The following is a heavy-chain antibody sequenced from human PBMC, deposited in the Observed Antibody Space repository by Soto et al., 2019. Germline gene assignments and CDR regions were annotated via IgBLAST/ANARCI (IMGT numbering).Heavy chain of an antibody. J-gene: IGHJ5*02. Sequence: EVQLVESGGGLVQPGVSLRLSCAASGFTFSDHYMDWVRQAPGTGLEWVGRSRNKANSYTTEYAASVRGRFTISRDDSKNSLYLQMTSLKTEDTAVYYCARDLGSWGQGTLVTVSS. V-gene: IGHV3-72*01. CDR2: SRNKANSYTT. CDR3: ARDLGS. CDR1: GFTFSDHY.